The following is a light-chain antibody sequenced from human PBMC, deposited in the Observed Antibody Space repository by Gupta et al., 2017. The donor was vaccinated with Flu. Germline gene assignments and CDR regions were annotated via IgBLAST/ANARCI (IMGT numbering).Light chain of an antibody. J-gene: IGLJ1*01. CDR1: NSDIGAFNL. CDR2: EVY. V-gene: IGLV2-23*02. Sequence: QSALTQPASVSGSPGQSITISCTGTNSDIGAFNLVSWYQQHPGTAPKVIIFEVYGRPSGVSNRFSGSKSGNTASLTISGLQAEDEADYFCCSHAYGSLYVCGTGTKVTVL. CDR3: CSHAYGSLYV.